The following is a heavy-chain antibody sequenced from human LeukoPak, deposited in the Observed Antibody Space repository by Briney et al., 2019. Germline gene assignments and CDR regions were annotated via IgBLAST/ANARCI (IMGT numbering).Heavy chain of an antibody. CDR2: IYHSGST. CDR1: GGSISSGGYY. D-gene: IGHD2-2*01. CDR3: AREGDIVVVPAESGGHRWFDP. J-gene: IGHJ5*02. V-gene: IGHV4-30-2*01. Sequence: KPSETLSLTCTVSGGSISSGGYYWSWIRQPPGKGLESIGYIYHSGSTYYNPSLKSRVTISVDRSKNQFSLKLSSVTAADTAVYYCAREGDIVVVPAESGGHRWFDPWGQGTLVTVSS.